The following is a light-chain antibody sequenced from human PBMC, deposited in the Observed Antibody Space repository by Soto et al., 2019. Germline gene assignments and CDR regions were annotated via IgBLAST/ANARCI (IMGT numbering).Light chain of an antibody. CDR2: GAS. CDR1: QSVSSSY. CDR3: QQYGSLPYT. J-gene: IGKJ2*01. Sequence: EIVLTQSPGTLSLSPGERATLSCRASQSVSSSYLAWYQQKPGQAPRLLIYGASSRATGIPDRFSGSGSGTDFTLNISRLEPEDFAVYYCQQYGSLPYTFGQGTKLEIK. V-gene: IGKV3-20*01.